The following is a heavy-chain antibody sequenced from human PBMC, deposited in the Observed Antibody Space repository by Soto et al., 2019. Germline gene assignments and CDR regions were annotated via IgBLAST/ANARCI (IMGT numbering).Heavy chain of an antibody. CDR3: ARWTCPTAAGEHIDY. CDR1: GYTFTGYY. V-gene: IGHV1-2*04. CDR2: INPNSGGT. D-gene: IGHD6-25*01. J-gene: IGHJ4*02. Sequence: QVQLVQSGAEVKKPGASVKVSCKASGYTFTGYYMHWVRQAPGQGLEWMGWINPNSGGTNYAQKFQGWGTITRDTSISTAYMELSSLRSDDTAVYYCARWTCPTAAGEHIDYWGQGTLVTVSS.